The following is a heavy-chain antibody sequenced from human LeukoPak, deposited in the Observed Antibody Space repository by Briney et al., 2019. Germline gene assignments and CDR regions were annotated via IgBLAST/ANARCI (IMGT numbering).Heavy chain of an antibody. CDR3: ARDGLCSGGRCYGDYDY. CDR2: INPSGGST. Sequence: GASVKVSCKASGYTFTSYYMHWVRQAPGQGLEWMGIINPSGGSTSYAQKFQGRVTMTRDMSTSTVYMELSSLRSEDTAVYYCARDGLCSGGRCYGDYDYWGQGTLVTVSS. J-gene: IGHJ4*02. CDR1: GYTFTSYY. V-gene: IGHV1-46*01. D-gene: IGHD2-15*01.